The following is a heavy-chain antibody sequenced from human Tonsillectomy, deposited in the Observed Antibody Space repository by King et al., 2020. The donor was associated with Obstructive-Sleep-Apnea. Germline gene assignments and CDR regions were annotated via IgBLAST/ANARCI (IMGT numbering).Heavy chain of an antibody. J-gene: IGHJ5*02. V-gene: IGHV4-59*01. CDR2: IYSTGST. CDR1: GGSLSSYY. Sequence: VQLQESGPGLVKASETLSLPCSVPGGSLSSYYLSSIRQPPGKGQGVVGYIYSTGSTNNNPSLKSQVTMSIDTSKNQFSLKLNSVTAADTAVYYCARTAAVAGIIGWFDPWGQGTLVTVSS. D-gene: IGHD6-19*01. CDR3: ARTAAVAGIIGWFDP.